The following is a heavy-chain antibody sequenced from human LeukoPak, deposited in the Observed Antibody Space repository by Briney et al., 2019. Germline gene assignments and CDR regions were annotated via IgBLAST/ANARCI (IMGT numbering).Heavy chain of an antibody. V-gene: IGHV3-30-3*01. CDR2: ISYDGSNK. D-gene: IGHD1-26*01. CDR3: AREDGIVGATSFFDN. CDR1: GFTFSSYA. Sequence: GGSLRLSCAASGFTFSSYAMHWVRQAPGKGLEWVAVISYDGSNKYYADSVKGRFTISRDNAKNSLYLQMNSLRDEDTGVYYCAREDGIVGATSFFDNWGQGTLVTVSS. J-gene: IGHJ4*02.